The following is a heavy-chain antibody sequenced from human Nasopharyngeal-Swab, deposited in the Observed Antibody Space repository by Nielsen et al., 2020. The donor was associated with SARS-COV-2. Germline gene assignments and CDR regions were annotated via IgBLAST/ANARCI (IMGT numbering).Heavy chain of an antibody. V-gene: IGHV4-30-4*01. CDR1: GGSISSGDYY. J-gene: IGHJ4*02. CDR2: IYYSGST. CDR3: ARGSTYYYDSTLSEIDY. D-gene: IGHD3-22*01. Sequence: SETLSLTCTVSGGSISSGDYYWSWIRQPPGKGLEWIGYIYYSGSTYYNPSLKSRVTISVDTSKNQFSLKLSSVTAAGTAVYYCARGSTYYYDSTLSEIDYWGQGTLVTVSS.